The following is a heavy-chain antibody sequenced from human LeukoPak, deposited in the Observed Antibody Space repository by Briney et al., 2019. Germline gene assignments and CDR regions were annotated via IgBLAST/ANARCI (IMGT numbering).Heavy chain of an antibody. D-gene: IGHD3-22*01. Sequence: ASVKVSCKATSRISWVRQAPGQGLEWMGWSGSYGGDTYYAQKFQGRVTVTTDTSTSTVYMELRSLRSDDTAVYYCARDLWNFYDDSGYYRNFDSWGQGTLVTVSS. CDR3: ARDLWNFYDDSGYYRNFDS. CDR2: SGSYGGDT. V-gene: IGHV1-18*01. CDR1: TSR. J-gene: IGHJ5*01.